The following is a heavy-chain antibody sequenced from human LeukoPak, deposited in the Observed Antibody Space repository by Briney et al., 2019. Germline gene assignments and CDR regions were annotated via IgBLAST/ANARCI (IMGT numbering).Heavy chain of an antibody. CDR1: GGSISSYY. CDR3: ARDSRYDYVWGSYRPDWFDP. Sequence: PSETLSLTCTVSGGSISSYYWSWIRQPAGKGLEWIGRIYTSGSTNYNPSLKSRVTMSVDTSKNQFSLKLSSVTAADTAVYYCARDSRYDYVWGSYRPDWFDPWGQGTLVTVSS. V-gene: IGHV4-4*07. J-gene: IGHJ5*02. D-gene: IGHD3-16*02. CDR2: IYTSGST.